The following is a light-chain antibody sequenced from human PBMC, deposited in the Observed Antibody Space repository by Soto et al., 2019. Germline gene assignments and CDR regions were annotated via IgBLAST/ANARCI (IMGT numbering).Light chain of an antibody. CDR1: RSLVYSDGNTS. J-gene: IGKJ1*01. CDR2: EVS. CDR3: VHGTHWPHT. V-gene: IGKV2-30*01. Sequence: DVVMTQSPLPLPFTLGQPASISCRSSRSLVYSDGNTSLNWFQQRPGQSPRRLILEVSHRDSGGQDRFCGSGSGTDVTLKISRVEAEDVGVYYCVHGTHWPHTFGQGAKVDIK.